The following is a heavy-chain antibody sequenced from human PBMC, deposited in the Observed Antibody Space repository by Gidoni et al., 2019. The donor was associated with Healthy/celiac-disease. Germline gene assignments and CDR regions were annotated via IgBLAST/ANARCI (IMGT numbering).Heavy chain of an antibody. V-gene: IGHV3-23*01. D-gene: IGHD2-15*01. CDR2: SRGSGGST. J-gene: IGHJ4*02. CDR3: AKTQDIVVVVAAPGFDY. CDR1: GFTFSRYA. Sequence: EVQLLESGGGLVQPGGSLRLSCAASGFTFSRYAMSWVRQAPGKGLEGVSASRGSGGSTYDADSVKGRLTISRDNSKNTLYLQMNSLRAEDTAVYYCAKTQDIVVVVAAPGFDYWGQGTLVTVSS.